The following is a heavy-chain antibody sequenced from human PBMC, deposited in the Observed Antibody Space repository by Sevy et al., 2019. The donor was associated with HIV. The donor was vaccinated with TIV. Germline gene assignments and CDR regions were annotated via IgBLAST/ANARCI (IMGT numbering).Heavy chain of an antibody. V-gene: IGHV3-48*03. CDR1: GYTFSSYE. CDR2: ISSSGSTI. CDR3: ARDFGGNSLLRYYYYGMDV. J-gene: IGHJ6*02. Sequence: GGSLRLSCAASGYTFSSYEMNWVRQAPGKGLEWVSYISSSGSTIYYADSVKGRFTISRDNAKNSLYLQMNSLRAEDTAVYYCARDFGGNSLLRYYYYGMDVWCQGTTVTVSS. D-gene: IGHD2-21*02.